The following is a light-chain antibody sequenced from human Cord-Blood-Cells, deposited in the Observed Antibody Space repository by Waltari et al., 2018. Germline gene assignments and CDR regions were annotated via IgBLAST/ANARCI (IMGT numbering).Light chain of an antibody. J-gene: IGKJ2*01. V-gene: IGKV4-1*01. Sequence: DIVMTQSPDSLAVSLGERATINCKSSQSVLYSSNNKNYLAWYQQKPGQPPKLLIYWASTRESGVPYRFSGSGSGTDFTLTISDLQAEDVAVYYCQQYYSTPYTFGQGTKLEIK. CDR1: QSVLYSSNNKNY. CDR3: QQYYSTPYT. CDR2: WAS.